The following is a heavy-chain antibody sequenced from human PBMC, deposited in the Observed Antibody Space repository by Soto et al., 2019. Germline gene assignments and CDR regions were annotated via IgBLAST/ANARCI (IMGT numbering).Heavy chain of an antibody. CDR1: GFTFSSYW. J-gene: IGHJ4*02. CDR3: AKAPGYSSGFDY. D-gene: IGHD6-19*01. Sequence: PGGSLRLSCAASGFTFSSYWMSWVRQAPGKGLEWVAVISYDGSNKYYADSVKGRFTISRDNSKNTLYLQMNSLRAEDTAVYYCAKAPGYSSGFDYWGQGTLVTVSS. CDR2: ISYDGSNK. V-gene: IGHV3-30*18.